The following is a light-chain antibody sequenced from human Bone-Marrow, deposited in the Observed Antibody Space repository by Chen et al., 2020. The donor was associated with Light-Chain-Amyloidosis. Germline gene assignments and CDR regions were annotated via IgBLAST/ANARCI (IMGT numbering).Light chain of an antibody. Sequence: QSALTQPASVSGSPGQSITISCTGTRGDVGPYNYVSWYHQHPGKAPKVMIYAVSNRPSGVSNRFSGSKSGNTASLTISGLQAEDEADYYCSSFTSSISYVYGPGTKVTVL. CDR1: RGDVGPYNY. CDR3: SSFTSSISYV. CDR2: AVS. J-gene: IGLJ1*01. V-gene: IGLV2-14*01.